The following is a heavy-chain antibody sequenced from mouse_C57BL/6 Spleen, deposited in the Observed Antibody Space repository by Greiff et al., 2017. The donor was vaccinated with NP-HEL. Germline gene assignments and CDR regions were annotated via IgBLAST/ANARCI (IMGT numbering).Heavy chain of an antibody. Sequence: VQLQQSGAELVRPGASVKLSCTASGFNIKDDYMHWVKQRPEQGLEWIGWIDPETGDTEYASKFQGKATITADTSSKTAYLQLSSLTSEDTAVYYCTSYYSNYERDYWGQGTTLTVSS. J-gene: IGHJ2*01. CDR2: IDPETGDT. D-gene: IGHD2-5*01. CDR1: GFNIKDDY. CDR3: TSYYSNYERDY. V-gene: IGHV14-4*01.